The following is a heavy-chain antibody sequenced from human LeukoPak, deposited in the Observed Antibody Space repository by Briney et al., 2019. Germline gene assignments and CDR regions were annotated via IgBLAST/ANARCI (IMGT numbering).Heavy chain of an antibody. D-gene: IGHD3-22*01. CDR3: ARCYYDSSGYVSELDY. CDR2: IYPGDSDT. V-gene: IGHV5-51*01. Sequence: GESLKISCKGSGYSFTSYWIGWVRQMPGRGLEWMGIIYPGDSDTRYSPSFQGQVTISADKSISTAYLQWSSLKASDTAMYYCARCYYDSSGYVSELDYWGQGTLVTVSS. J-gene: IGHJ4*02. CDR1: GYSFTSYW.